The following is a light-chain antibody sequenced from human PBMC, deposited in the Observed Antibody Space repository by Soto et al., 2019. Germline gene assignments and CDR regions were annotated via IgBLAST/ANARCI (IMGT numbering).Light chain of an antibody. CDR2: GAS. Sequence: EILMTQSPATLSVSPGERATLSCRASQSVSSKLAWYQQKPGQAPRLLIYGASTRATGVPARFSGSGSGTEFTLTISSLQSEDCAVYYCQQYNDWLGTFGGGTKVEIK. CDR3: QQYNDWLGT. CDR1: QSVSSK. V-gene: IGKV3-15*01. J-gene: IGKJ4*01.